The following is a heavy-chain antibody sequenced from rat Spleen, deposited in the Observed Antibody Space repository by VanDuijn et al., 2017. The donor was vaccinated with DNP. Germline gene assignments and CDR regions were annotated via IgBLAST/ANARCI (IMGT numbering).Heavy chain of an antibody. Sequence: EVQLVESGGGLVQPGRSLKLSCAASGFTFSNYDMAWVRQAPTKGLEWVASISPSGGSTYYRDSVKGRFTVSRDNAKSSLYLQMDSPRSEDTATYYCARHYYDGSYYYYWGQGVMVTVSS. V-gene: IGHV5-25*01. D-gene: IGHD1-12*02. CDR3: ARHYYDGSYYYY. CDR1: GFTFSNYD. CDR2: ISPSGGST. J-gene: IGHJ2*01.